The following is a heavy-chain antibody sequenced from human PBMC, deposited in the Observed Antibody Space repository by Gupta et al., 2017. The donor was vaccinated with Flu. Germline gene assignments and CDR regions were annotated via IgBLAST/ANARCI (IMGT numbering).Heavy chain of an antibody. CDR1: GFTFDDYA. Sequence: EVQLAESGGGLVLPGRSLRLSCAASGFTFDDYAMIWVRQAPGQGLEWVSGFSWNSGSIGYAGSVKGRFTISRDNAKNSLYLQMNSLRAEDTALYYCAKARVYSSGWYQGAFDIWGQGTMVTGSS. CDR3: AKARVYSSGWYQGAFDI. CDR2: FSWNSGSI. J-gene: IGHJ3*02. V-gene: IGHV3-9*01. D-gene: IGHD6-19*01.